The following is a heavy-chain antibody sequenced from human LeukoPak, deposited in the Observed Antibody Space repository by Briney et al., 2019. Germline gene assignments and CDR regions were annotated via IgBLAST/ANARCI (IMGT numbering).Heavy chain of an antibody. J-gene: IGHJ4*02. V-gene: IGHV3-30*04. CDR3: AREGIAARASDY. CDR1: GFTFSSYA. CDR2: ISYDGSNK. Sequence: GGSLRLFCAASGFTFSSYAMHWVRQAPGKGLEWVAVISYDGSNKYYADSVKGRFTISRDNSKNTLYLRMNSLRAEDTAVYYCAREGIAARASDYWGQGTLVTVSS. D-gene: IGHD6-6*01.